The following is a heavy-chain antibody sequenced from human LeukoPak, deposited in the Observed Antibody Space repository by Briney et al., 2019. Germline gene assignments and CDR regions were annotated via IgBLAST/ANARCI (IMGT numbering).Heavy chain of an antibody. J-gene: IGHJ6*02. V-gene: IGHV1-24*01. CDR2: FDPEDGKT. CDR1: GYTFTELS. D-gene: IGHD3-10*01. CDR3: ATPLRASRSPIMDV. Sequence: ASVTVSCKVSGYTFTELSTHWVRQVRGKGLEWVGTFDPEDGKTLSAQKFQGRVALTEDSSTNTAYMELSSLTSEDTGIYYCATPLRASRSPIMDVWGQGTTVTVSS.